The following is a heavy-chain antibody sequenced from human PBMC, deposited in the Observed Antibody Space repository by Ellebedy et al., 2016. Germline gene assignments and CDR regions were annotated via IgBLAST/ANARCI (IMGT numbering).Heavy chain of an antibody. V-gene: IGHV3-23*01. CDR3: TREVYYDTSGYYDY. CDR1: GFTFSSYA. Sequence: GGSLRLXXAASGFTFSSYAMSWVRQAPGKGLEWVSTISGSGGSTYFTDSVKGHFTISRDNSKNTLYLQMNSLRAEDTAMYFCTREVYYDTSGYYDYWGQGTPVTVSS. J-gene: IGHJ4*02. CDR2: ISGSGGST. D-gene: IGHD3-22*01.